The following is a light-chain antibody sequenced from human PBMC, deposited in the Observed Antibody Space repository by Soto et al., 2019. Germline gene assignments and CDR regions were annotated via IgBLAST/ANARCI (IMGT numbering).Light chain of an antibody. V-gene: IGLV3-1*01. J-gene: IGLJ3*02. CDR1: KLGDTY. Sequence: SYELVQPPSVSVSPGQTASITCSGDKLGDTYTCWYQQKAGQSPVLVIYQDTKRPSGIPERFSASNSGDTATLTISGTQAMDEADYYCQAWGSSTLFGGGTKVTVL. CDR3: QAWGSSTL. CDR2: QDT.